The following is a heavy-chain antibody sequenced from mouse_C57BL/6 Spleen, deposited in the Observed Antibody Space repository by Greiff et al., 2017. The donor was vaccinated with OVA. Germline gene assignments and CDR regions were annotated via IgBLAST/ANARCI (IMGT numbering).Heavy chain of an antibody. CDR3: ARRGDDGYYVWFAY. Sequence: VKLVESGPGLVQPSQSLSITCTVSGFSLTSYGVHWVRQSPGKGLEWLGVIWSGGSTDYNAAFISRLSISKDNSKSQVFFKMNSLQADDTAIYYCARRGDDGYYVWFAYWGQGTLVTVSA. CDR2: IWSGGST. D-gene: IGHD2-3*01. CDR1: GFSLTSYG. J-gene: IGHJ3*01. V-gene: IGHV2-2*01.